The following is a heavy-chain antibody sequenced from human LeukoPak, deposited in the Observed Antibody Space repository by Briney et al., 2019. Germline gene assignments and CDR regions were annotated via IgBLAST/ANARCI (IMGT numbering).Heavy chain of an antibody. D-gene: IGHD3-3*01. CDR2: IYYSGST. V-gene: IGHV4-59*01. Sequence: PSETLSLTCTVSGGSISSYYWSWIRQPPGKGLEWIGYIYYSGSTNYNPSLKSRVTISVDTSKNQFSLKLSSVTAADTAVYYCARVGEPDFWSGYSYYYYYMDVWGKGTTVTVSS. CDR1: GGSISSYY. CDR3: ARVGEPDFWSGYSYYYYYMDV. J-gene: IGHJ6*03.